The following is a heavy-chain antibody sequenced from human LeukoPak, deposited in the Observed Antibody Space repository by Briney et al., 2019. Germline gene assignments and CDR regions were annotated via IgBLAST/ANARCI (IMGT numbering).Heavy chain of an antibody. CDR1: GYTFPNYW. D-gene: IGHD3-22*01. CDR2: IYPGDSNT. Sequence: GESLKISCKGSGYTFPNYWIGWVRQKTGKGLEWMGIIYPGDSNTRYSPSFQGQVTISADKSISTAYLQWSSLKASDTAMYYCARFAYGSDYFPGHYWGQGTLVTVSS. J-gene: IGHJ4*02. CDR3: ARFAYGSDYFPGHY. V-gene: IGHV5-51*01.